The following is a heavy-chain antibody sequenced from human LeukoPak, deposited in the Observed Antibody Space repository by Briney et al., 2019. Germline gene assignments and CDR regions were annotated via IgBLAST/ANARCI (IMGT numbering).Heavy chain of an antibody. CDR2: ISYDGSNK. V-gene: IGHV3-30*03. D-gene: IGHD1-14*01. Sequence: GSLRLSCAASGFTFSNYWMHWVRQAPGKGLEWVAVISYDGSNKYYADSVKGRFTISRDNSKNTLYLQMNSLRAEDTAVYYCASRRRYWGQGTLVTVSS. CDR3: ASRRRY. J-gene: IGHJ4*02. CDR1: GFTFSNYW.